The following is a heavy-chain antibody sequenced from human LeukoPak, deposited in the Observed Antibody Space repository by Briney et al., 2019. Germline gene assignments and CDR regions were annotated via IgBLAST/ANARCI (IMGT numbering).Heavy chain of an antibody. CDR3: ARGLRYFDSDY. CDR2: IYSGGST. J-gene: IGHJ4*02. CDR1: GFTVSSNY. V-gene: IGHV3-53*01. Sequence: GGSLRLSCAASGFTVSSNYMSWVRQAPGKGLEWVSVIYSGGSTYYADSVKGRFTISRDNSKNTLYLQMNSLRAEDTAVYYCARGLRYFDSDYWGQGTLVTVSS. D-gene: IGHD3-9*01.